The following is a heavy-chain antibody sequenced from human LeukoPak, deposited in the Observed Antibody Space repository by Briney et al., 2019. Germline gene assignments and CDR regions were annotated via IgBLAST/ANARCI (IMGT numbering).Heavy chain of an antibody. CDR3: ARGPRDYGDYDFSYMDV. Sequence: ASVKVSCKASGYTFTSYDINWVRQATGQGLEWVGWMNPNSGNTGYAQKFQGRVTITRNTSISTAYMELSSLRSEDTAVYYCARGPRDYGDYDFSYMDVWGKGTTVTVSS. CDR2: MNPNSGNT. J-gene: IGHJ6*03. V-gene: IGHV1-8*03. CDR1: GYTFTSYD. D-gene: IGHD4-17*01.